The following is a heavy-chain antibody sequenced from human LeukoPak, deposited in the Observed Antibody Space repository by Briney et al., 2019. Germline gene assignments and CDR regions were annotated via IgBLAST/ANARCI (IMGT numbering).Heavy chain of an antibody. CDR1: GESFSGYY. CDR3: ARSNWNDWGAFDI. CDR2: TNHSGTT. J-gene: IGHJ3*02. Sequence: SETLSLTCAVYGESFSGYYWSWIRQPPGKGLEWIGETNHSGTTNYNVSLKSRVIISVDTSKNQFSLNLSSVTAADTAVYYCARSNWNDWGAFDIWGQGTMVTVSS. D-gene: IGHD1-20*01. V-gene: IGHV4-34*01.